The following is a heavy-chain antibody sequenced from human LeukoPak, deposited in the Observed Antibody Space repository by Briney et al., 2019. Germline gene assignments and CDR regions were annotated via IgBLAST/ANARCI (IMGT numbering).Heavy chain of an antibody. J-gene: IGHJ4*02. CDR1: GGSISSSSAY. V-gene: IGHV4-39*01. Sequence: SETLSLTCTVSGGSISSSSAYWGWIRQFPGKGLEWMGSILYSGSTYYIPSLKSRLTISADTSKNQFSLKLSSVTAADTAVYYCARDTGNFDVDYWGQGTLVTVSS. CDR3: ARDTGNFDVDY. CDR2: ILYSGST. D-gene: IGHD1-26*01.